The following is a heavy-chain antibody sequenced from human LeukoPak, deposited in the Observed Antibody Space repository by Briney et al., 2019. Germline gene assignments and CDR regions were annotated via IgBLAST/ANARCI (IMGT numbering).Heavy chain of an antibody. Sequence: GGSLRLSCAASGFTFSDHYMDWVRQAPGKGLEWVCRTRNKANSYTTEYAASVKGRFTISRDDSKNSLYLQMNSLKTEDTAVYYCAREPHTTYYYDSSGENWFDPWGQGTLVTVSS. D-gene: IGHD3-22*01. V-gene: IGHV3-72*01. CDR2: TRNKANSYTT. CDR3: AREPHTTYYYDSSGENWFDP. J-gene: IGHJ5*02. CDR1: GFTFSDHY.